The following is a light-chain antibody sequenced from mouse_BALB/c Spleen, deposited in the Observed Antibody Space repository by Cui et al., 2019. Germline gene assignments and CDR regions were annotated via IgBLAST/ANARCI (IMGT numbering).Light chain of an antibody. V-gene: IGKV4-55*01. CDR3: QQWSSYPLT. J-gene: IGKJ5*01. CDR2: DAS. Sequence: QLALTYSPAFMSASTGEKVTMTCSSSSSVSYMYWYQQKPGSSPKLLINDASNLASGVPVRFSGSGSGTSFSLTISRMEAEDAATYYCQQWSSYPLTFGAGTKLELK. CDR1: SSVSY.